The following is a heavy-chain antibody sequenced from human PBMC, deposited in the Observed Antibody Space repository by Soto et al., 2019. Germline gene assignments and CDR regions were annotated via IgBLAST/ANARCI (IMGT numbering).Heavy chain of an antibody. CDR2: IDWDDDI. D-gene: IGHD4-17*01. J-gene: IGHJ6*02. CDR3: ARIHHDYGDKYYYAMDV. Sequence: SGPTLVNPTQTLTLTCTFSGFSLTTSGMCVSWIRQPPGKALEWLALIDWDDDIYYSIFLKTRLTISKDTSKNQVVLTMTNMDPVDTATYYCARIHHDYGDKYYYAMDVWGQGTTVTVSS. V-gene: IGHV2-70*01. CDR1: GFSLTTSGMC.